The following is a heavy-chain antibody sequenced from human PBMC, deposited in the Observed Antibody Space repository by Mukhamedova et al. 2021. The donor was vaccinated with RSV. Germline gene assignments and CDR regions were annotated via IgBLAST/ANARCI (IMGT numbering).Heavy chain of an antibody. Sequence: YKGDSVKGRFTISRDNSKNSLYLQMYSLRTEDTALYYCAKEGLTPFDYWGQGTLVTVSS. CDR3: AKEGLTPFDY. J-gene: IGHJ4*02. V-gene: IGHV3-43*01.